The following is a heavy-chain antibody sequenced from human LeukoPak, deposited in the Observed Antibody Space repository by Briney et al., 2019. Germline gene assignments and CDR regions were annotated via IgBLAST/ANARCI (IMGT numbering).Heavy chain of an antibody. CDR3: AKDQYYDILTRLFDY. CDR1: GFTFSSYA. Sequence: QSGGSLRLSCAASGFTFSSYAMSWVRQAPGKGLEWVSAISGSGGSTYYADSVKGRFTISRDNSKNTLYLQMNSLRAEDTAVYYCAKDQYYDILTRLFDYWGQGTLVTVSS. V-gene: IGHV3-23*01. D-gene: IGHD3-9*01. J-gene: IGHJ4*02. CDR2: ISGSGGST.